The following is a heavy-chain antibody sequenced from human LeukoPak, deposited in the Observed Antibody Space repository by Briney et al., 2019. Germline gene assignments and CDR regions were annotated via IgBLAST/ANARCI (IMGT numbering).Heavy chain of an antibody. J-gene: IGHJ4*02. V-gene: IGHV4-59*01. D-gene: IGHD4-17*01. Sequence: TSETLSLTCTVSGGSISSYYWSWIRQPPGKGLEWIGYIYYSGSTNYNPSLKSRVTISVDTSKNQFSLKLSSVTAADTAVYYCARNFYGDYSSFDYWGQGTLVTVSS. CDR1: GGSISSYY. CDR3: ARNFYGDYSSFDY. CDR2: IYYSGST.